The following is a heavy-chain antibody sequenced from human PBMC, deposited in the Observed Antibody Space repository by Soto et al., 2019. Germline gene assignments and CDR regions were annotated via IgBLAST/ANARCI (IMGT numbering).Heavy chain of an antibody. J-gene: IGHJ6*02. CDR2: ISASGGST. V-gene: IGHV3-23*01. CDR1: GFSFSSYA. D-gene: IGHD3-10*01. Sequence: PGGSLRLSCAASGFSFSSYAMNWVRQALGKGLECVSTISASGGSTYYADSVKGRFTISRDNSKNTLYLQMNSLRAEDTAVYYCAKGSYSNYYYGWDVWGQGTTVTVSS. CDR3: AKGSYSNYYYGWDV.